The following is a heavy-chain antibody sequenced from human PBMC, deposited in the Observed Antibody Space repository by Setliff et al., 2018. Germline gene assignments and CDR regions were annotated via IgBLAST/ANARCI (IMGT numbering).Heavy chain of an antibody. CDR1: GGSISSDY. Sequence: SSATLSLTCTVSGGSISSDYWSWIRQPPGKGLEWIGYTYSSGSTKYNPSLKSRVTISVDTSKNQFSLKLSSVTAADTAVYYCARSRGYKHDSSGYYYDHYYYYYMDVWGKGTPVTVSS. CDR3: ARSRGYKHDSSGYYYDHYYYYYMDV. D-gene: IGHD3-22*01. J-gene: IGHJ6*03. CDR2: TYSSGST. V-gene: IGHV4-4*08.